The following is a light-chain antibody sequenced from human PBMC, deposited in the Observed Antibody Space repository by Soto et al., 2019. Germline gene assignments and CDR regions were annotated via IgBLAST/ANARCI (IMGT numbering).Light chain of an antibody. Sequence: QSVLTQPASVSGSPGQSITISCTGTSSDIGSYNYVAWYQQFPGKTPKLIIYEVRNRPSGVSFRFSGSKSGNTASLTISGLRAEDEADYYCISYRGSDPSYVFGTGTKVTV. CDR1: SSDIGSYNY. J-gene: IGLJ1*01. CDR3: ISYRGSDPSYV. CDR2: EVR. V-gene: IGLV2-14*01.